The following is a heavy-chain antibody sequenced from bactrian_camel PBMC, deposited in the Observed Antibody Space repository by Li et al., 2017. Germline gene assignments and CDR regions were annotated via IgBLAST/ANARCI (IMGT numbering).Heavy chain of an antibody. J-gene: IGHJ4*01. CDR1: GDTLTNYC. CDR2: VDADGST. D-gene: IGHD3*01. CDR3: AADRPIWNDCNSGSVLSAAYPY. V-gene: IGHV3S53*01. Sequence: HVQLVESGGGSVQAGGSLRLSCTGSGDTLTNYCMAWFRQALGKEREGVATVDADGSTTYADSVKGRFTISQDNAKNTLYLQMNSLKPEDTAMYYCAADRPIWNDCNSGSVLSAAYPYWAQGTQVTVS.